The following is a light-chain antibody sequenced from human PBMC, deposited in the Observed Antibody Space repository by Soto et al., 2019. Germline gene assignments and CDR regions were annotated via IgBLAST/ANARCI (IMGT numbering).Light chain of an antibody. J-gene: IGLJ1*01. CDR2: DVS. CDR1: SSDVGGYNY. V-gene: IGLV2-14*01. CDR3: SSYTSSSTRV. Sequence: QSVLTQPASVSGSPGQSITSSCTGTSSDVGGYNYVSWYQQHPGKAPKLMIYDVSNRPSGVSNRFSGSKSGNTASLTIPGLQAEDEADYYCSSYTSSSTRVFGTGTKVTVL.